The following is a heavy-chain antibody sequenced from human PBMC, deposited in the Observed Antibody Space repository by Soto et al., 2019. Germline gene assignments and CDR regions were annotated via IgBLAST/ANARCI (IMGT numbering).Heavy chain of an antibody. J-gene: IGHJ4*02. D-gene: IGHD3-3*01. CDR3: ARDQLDRLKPRETRYFDF. CDR1: GFTFNDYY. Sequence: LRLSCAASGFTFNDYYMSWIRQAPGKGLEWVSYISSSGTTMHYADSVKGRFTISRDNSKDTLYLQMSSLRADDTAVYYCARDQLDRLKPRETRYFDFWGQGTLVTVSS. V-gene: IGHV3-11*04. CDR2: ISSSGTTM.